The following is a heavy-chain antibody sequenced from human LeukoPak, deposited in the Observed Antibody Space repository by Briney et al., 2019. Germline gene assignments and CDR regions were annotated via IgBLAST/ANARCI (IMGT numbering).Heavy chain of an antibody. V-gene: IGHV3-48*03. J-gene: IGHJ4*02. CDR2: ISSSGSTI. D-gene: IGHD3-22*01. CDR1: GFIFSSYE. Sequence: GGSLRLSCAASGFIFSSYEMNWVRQTPGKGLQWIPYISSSGSTIYYADSVKGRFTISRDNTKNSLYLQMNNLRAEDTAVYYCARDNYDSMFGYWGQGTLVTVSS. CDR3: ARDNYDSMFGY.